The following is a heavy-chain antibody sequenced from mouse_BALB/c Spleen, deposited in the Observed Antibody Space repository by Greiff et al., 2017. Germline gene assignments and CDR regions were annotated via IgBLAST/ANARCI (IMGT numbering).Heavy chain of an antibody. Sequence: EVQVVESGPGLVKPSQSLSLTCSVTGYSITSCYYWNWIRQFPGNKLEWMGYISYDGSNNYNPSLKNRISITRDTSKNQFFLKLNSVTTEDTATYYCARGAGKSPFAYWGQGTLVTVSA. V-gene: IGHV3-6*02. CDR1: GYSITSCYY. CDR3: ARGAGKSPFAY. CDR2: ISYDGSN. D-gene: IGHD3-3*01. J-gene: IGHJ3*01.